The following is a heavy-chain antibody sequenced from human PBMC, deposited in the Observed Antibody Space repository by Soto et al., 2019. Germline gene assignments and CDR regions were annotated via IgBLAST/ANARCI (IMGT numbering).Heavy chain of an antibody. CDR2: ISSGVST. CDR1: GFSVSNLY. Sequence: EVQLVESGGGLVQPGGSLRLSCAASGFSVSNLYMTWVRQAPGKGLEWVSVISSGVSTYYADSVKGRFTISRDNSKNTLYLEMKSLRAGDTAVYYCARDTLGGAYDFCHGGQGTLVTVSS. CDR3: ARDTLGGAYDFCH. V-gene: IGHV3-66*01. J-gene: IGHJ4*02. D-gene: IGHD3-3*01.